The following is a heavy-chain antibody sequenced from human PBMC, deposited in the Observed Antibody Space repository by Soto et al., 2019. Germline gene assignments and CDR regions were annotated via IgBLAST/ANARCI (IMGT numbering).Heavy chain of an antibody. Sequence: QVKLVESGGGVVQPGRSLRLSCAASGFTFSSYAMHWVRQAPGKGLEWVAVISYDGSNKYYADSVKGRFTISRDNSKNTLYLQMNSLRAEDTAVYYCARDGDCNYGLPWFDYWGQGTLVTVSS. CDR1: GFTFSSYA. D-gene: IGHD1-7*01. CDR3: ARDGDCNYGLPWFDY. J-gene: IGHJ4*02. CDR2: ISYDGSNK. V-gene: IGHV3-30-3*01.